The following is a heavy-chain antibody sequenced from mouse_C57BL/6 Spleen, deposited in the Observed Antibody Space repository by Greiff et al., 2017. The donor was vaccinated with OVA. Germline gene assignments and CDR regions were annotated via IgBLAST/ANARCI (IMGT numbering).Heavy chain of an antibody. D-gene: IGHD2-4*01. J-gene: IGHJ4*01. CDR1: GYTFTSYT. CDR2: INPSSGYT. CDR3: ARGGQIYYDYEDAMDY. V-gene: IGHV1-4*01. Sequence: VQLQQSGAELARPGASVKMSCKASGYTFTSYTMHWVKQRPGKGLEWIGYINPSSGYTKYNQKFKDRATLTADKSSSTAYMQLSSLTSEDSAVYYCARGGQIYYDYEDAMDYWGQGTSVTVSA.